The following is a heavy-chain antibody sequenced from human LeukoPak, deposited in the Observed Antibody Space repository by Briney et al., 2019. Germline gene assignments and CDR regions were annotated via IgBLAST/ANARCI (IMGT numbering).Heavy chain of an antibody. J-gene: IGHJ4*02. CDR1: GYTFSRHG. CDR3: AKVIHPGLDSGASCCFDY. V-gene: IGHV1-18*01. Sequence: ASVKVSCKTSGYTFSRHGITWVRQAPGQGLEWMGWVSGYNGNTNYAQNVQGRVTMTTDTSTNTAYMELRSLRSDDTAVYYCAKVIHPGLDSGASCCFDYWGQGTPVTVSS. CDR2: VSGYNGNT. D-gene: IGHD3-22*01.